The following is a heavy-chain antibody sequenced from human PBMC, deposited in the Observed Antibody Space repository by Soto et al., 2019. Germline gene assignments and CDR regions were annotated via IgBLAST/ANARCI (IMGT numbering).Heavy chain of an antibody. J-gene: IGHJ4*02. CDR1: GFTVRTDY. CDR2: IYSGSNP. CDR3: ARGEAHSAGY. V-gene: IGHV3-53*05. D-gene: IGHD6-19*01. Sequence: GCLGLSCVASGFTVRTDYMSLVRQALGKGLEWVSIIYSGSNPYFADSVKGRFTMSRDTSKNTLYVQMNSLRAEDTAVYYCARGEAHSAGYWGQGTLVTVYS.